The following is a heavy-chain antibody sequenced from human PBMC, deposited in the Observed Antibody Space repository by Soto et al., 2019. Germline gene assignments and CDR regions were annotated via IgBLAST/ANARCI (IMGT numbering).Heavy chain of an antibody. Sequence: HVHLVQSGAEVKKPGASVKVSCKVSGHTLTEFSMHWVRQAPGKGLEWMGGFDPEDGEIVYAQNFQGRVTMTEDTPTDSAYMELSSLNSEGTAVYCCAAGGTRWLRAPFDYWGEGTLVTVSS. CDR2: FDPEDGEI. J-gene: IGHJ4*02. CDR1: GHTLTEFS. V-gene: IGHV1-24*01. CDR3: AAGGTRWLRAPFDY. D-gene: IGHD5-12*01.